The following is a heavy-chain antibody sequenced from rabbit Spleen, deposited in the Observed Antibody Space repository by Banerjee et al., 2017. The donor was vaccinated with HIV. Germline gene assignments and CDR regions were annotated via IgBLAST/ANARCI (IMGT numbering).Heavy chain of an antibody. Sequence: QEQLEESGGDLVKPEGSLTLTCTASGFSFSSSSWICWVRQAPGKGLEWIACIYFDGGNTYYASWAKGRFTISKTSSTTVTLRMASLTVADTATYFCARGSGDTNNGYNLWGPGTLVTVS. CDR3: ARGSGDTNNGYNL. J-gene: IGHJ4*01. CDR2: IYFDGGNT. V-gene: IGHV1S45*01. CDR1: GFSFSSSSW. D-gene: IGHD6-1*01.